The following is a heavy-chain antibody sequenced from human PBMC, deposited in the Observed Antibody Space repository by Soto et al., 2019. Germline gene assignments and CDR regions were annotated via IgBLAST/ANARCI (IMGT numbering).Heavy chain of an antibody. V-gene: IGHV3-30*18. CDR2: ISYDGNTK. J-gene: IGHJ4*02. D-gene: IGHD6-13*01. CDR3: AKRMAAVQHFDY. Sequence: QVQLVESGECVVQPGRSLRLSCAASGFTFSSFGMHWVRQAPGKGLEWVALISYDGNTKYSADSVKGRFTISRDNSKNTVYLQMNSLRPEDTAVYYCAKRMAAVQHFDYWGQGTLVTVSS. CDR1: GFTFSSFG.